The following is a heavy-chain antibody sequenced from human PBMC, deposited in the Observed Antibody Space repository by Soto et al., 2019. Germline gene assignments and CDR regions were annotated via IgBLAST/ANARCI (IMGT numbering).Heavy chain of an antibody. Sequence: PGESLKISCKGSGYSFTSYWIAWLRQMPGKGLEWMGIIYPGDSDTRYIPSFQGQVTISADKSISTAYLQWSSLKASDTAMYYCARTAAAGKYYYGTDVWGQGTTVTVSS. CDR1: GYSFTSYW. CDR3: ARTAAAGKYYYGTDV. D-gene: IGHD6-13*01. CDR2: IYPGDSDT. J-gene: IGHJ6*02. V-gene: IGHV5-51*01.